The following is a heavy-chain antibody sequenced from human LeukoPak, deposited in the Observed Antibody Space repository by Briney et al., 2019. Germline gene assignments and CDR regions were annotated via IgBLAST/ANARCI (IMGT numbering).Heavy chain of an antibody. V-gene: IGHV4-34*01. CDR3: ARRRLRYFDWLEGDYYYYMDV. CDR1: GGSFSGYY. Sequence: SETLSLTRAVYGGSFSGYYWSWIRQPPGKGLEWIGEINHSGSTNYNPSLKSRVTISVDTSKNQFSLKLSSVTAADTAVYYCARRRLRYFDWLEGDYYYYMDVWGKGTTVTISS. J-gene: IGHJ6*03. D-gene: IGHD3-9*01. CDR2: INHSGST.